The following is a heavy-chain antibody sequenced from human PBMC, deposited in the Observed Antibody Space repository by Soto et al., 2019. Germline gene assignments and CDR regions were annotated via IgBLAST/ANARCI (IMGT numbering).Heavy chain of an antibody. D-gene: IGHD5-18*01. CDR2: IIPIFGTA. CDR1: GGTFSSYA. J-gene: IGHJ4*02. CDR3: ARVVGYSSGPFDY. Sequence: SVKVSFKASGGTFSSYAISWVRQAPGQGLEWMGGIIPIFGTANYAQKFQGRVTITADESTSTAYMELSSLRSEDMAVYYCARVVGYSSGPFDYWGQGTLVTVSS. V-gene: IGHV1-69*13.